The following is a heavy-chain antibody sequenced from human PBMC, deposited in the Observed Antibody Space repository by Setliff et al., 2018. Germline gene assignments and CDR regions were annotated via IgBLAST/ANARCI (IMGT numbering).Heavy chain of an antibody. V-gene: IGHV3-7*01. CDR2: INPDGSEK. Sequence: LRLSCGASGFTYNNDWVSWVRQAPGKGLEWLASINPDGSEKYYVDSVKGRFIISRDNAKNSLSLQMNSLRTEGTAVYYCFGAGTCSYWGQGTQVTVSS. CDR3: FGAGTCSY. J-gene: IGHJ4*02. D-gene: IGHD3-10*01. CDR1: GFTYNNDW.